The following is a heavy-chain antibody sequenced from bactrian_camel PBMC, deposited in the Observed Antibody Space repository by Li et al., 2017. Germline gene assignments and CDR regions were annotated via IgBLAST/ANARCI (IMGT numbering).Heavy chain of an antibody. Sequence: VQLVESGGGQVQTGGSLRLSCVRSGAISNNYCVGWFRQSPGKQREGVAIIYTGTKSVYGDTTYYPDSVKGRFTISRDNANNTAYLQMNNLKSEDTALYRCATPPRTGWPYEYNAWGQGTQVTVS. CDR2: IYTGTKSVYGDTT. CDR3: ATPPRTGWPYEYNA. D-gene: IGHD3*01. CDR1: GAISNNYC. J-gene: IGHJ4*01. V-gene: IGHV3S54*01.